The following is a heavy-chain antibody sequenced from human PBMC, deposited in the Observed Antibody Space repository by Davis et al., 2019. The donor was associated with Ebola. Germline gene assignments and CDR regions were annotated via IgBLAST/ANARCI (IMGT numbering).Heavy chain of an antibody. CDR2: VNHSGGT. J-gene: IGHJ6*02. CDR3: ARRPAVYYYYYGMDV. V-gene: IGHV4-34*01. Sequence: MPSETLSLTCAVYGGSFSGYYWSWIRQPPGKGLEWMGEVNHSGGTNYNPSLKSRVTISADTSKNQFSLKLSSVTAADTAVYYCARRPAVYYYYYGMDVWGQGTTVTVSS. CDR1: GGSFSGYY.